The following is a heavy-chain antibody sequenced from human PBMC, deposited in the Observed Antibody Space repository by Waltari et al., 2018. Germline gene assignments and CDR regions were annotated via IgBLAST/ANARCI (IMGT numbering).Heavy chain of an antibody. Sequence: QVQLQESGPGLVKPSQTLSLTCTVSGGSISSGGYYWRWIRQHPGKGLEWIGYIYYSGSTYYNPSLKSRVTISVDTSKNQFSLKLSSVTAADTAVYYCAGFQRITIFGVVPTPYWGQGTLVTVSS. V-gene: IGHV4-31*03. CDR1: GGSISSGGYY. J-gene: IGHJ4*02. D-gene: IGHD3-3*01. CDR2: IYYSGST. CDR3: AGFQRITIFGVVPTPY.